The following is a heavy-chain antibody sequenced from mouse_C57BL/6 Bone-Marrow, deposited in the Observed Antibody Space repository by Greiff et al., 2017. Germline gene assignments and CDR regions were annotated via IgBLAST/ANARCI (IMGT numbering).Heavy chain of an antibody. J-gene: IGHJ2*01. Sequence: QVQLQQSGAELARPGASVKLSCKASGYTFTSYGISWVKQRTGQGLEWIGEIYPRSGNTYYNEKFKGKATLPADKSSSTAYLELRSLTSEDSAVYFCARRVLNSYFDYWGQGTTLTVSS. D-gene: IGHD1-3*01. V-gene: IGHV1-81*01. CDR1: GYTFTSYG. CDR3: ARRVLNSYFDY. CDR2: IYPRSGNT.